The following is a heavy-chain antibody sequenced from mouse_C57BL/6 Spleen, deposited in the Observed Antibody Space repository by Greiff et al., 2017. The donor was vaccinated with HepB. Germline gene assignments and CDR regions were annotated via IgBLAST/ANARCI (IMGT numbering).Heavy chain of an antibody. CDR1: GFNIKNTY. D-gene: IGHD1-1*01. V-gene: IGHV14-3*01. CDR3: AHYYGSSYAWFAY. J-gene: IGHJ3*01. CDR2: IDPANGNT. Sequence: VQLQQSVAELVRPGASVKLSCTASGFNIKNTYMHWVKQRPEQGLEWIGRIDPANGNTKSAPKFQGKATITADTSSNTAYLQLSSLTSEDTAIYYCAHYYGSSYAWFAYWGQGTLVTVSA.